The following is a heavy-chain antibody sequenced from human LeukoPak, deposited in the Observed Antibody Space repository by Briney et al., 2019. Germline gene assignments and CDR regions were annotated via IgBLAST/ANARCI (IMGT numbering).Heavy chain of an antibody. J-gene: IGHJ6*02. CDR1: GFTFSSYS. CDR3: ASGSEDGDLTFYYYYYGMDV. CDR2: ISSSSYI. Sequence: GGSLRLSCAASGFTFSSYSMNWVRQAPGKGLEWVSSISSSSYIYYADSVKGRFTISRDNAKNSLYLQMNSLRAEDTAVYYCASGSEDGDLTFYYYYYGMDVWGQGTTVTVSS. D-gene: IGHD4-17*01. V-gene: IGHV3-21*01.